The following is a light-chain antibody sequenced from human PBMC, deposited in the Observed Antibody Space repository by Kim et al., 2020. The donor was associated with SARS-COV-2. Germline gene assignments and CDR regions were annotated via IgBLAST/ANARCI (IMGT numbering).Light chain of an antibody. CDR1: NIGSKN. J-gene: IGLJ3*02. CDR2: RDT. V-gene: IGLV3-9*01. Sequence: VALGQTARITCGGNNIGSKNVHWYQQKPGQAPVLVIYRDTNRPSGIPERFSGSNSGNTATLTISRAQAGDEADYYCQVWDSSTWVFGGGTQLTVL. CDR3: QVWDSSTWV.